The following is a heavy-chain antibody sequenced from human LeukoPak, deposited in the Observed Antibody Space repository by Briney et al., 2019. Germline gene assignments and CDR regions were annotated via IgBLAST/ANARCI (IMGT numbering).Heavy chain of an antibody. CDR2: IKSKTDGGTT. Sequence: GGSPRLFCAASGFTFSNAWMSWVRQAPGKGLEWVGRIKSKTDGGTTDYAAPVKGRFTISRDDSRNTLYLQMNSLKTEDTAVYYCITDVYVLRFLEWSTPWGQGTLVTVSS. CDR1: GFTFSNAW. V-gene: IGHV3-15*01. CDR3: ITDVYVLRFLEWSTP. D-gene: IGHD3-3*01. J-gene: IGHJ5*02.